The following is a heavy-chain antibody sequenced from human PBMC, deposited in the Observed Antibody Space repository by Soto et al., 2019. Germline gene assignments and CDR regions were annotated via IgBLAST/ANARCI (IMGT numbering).Heavy chain of an antibody. Sequence: PGGSLRVSCAASGFTFSSYAMSWGRQAPWKGLEWVSAISGSGGSTYYADSVKGRFTISRDNSKNTLYLQMNSLRAEDTAVYYCAKVRENLREQWLVSYYFDYWGQGTLVTVSS. V-gene: IGHV3-23*01. J-gene: IGHJ4*02. CDR2: ISGSGGST. D-gene: IGHD6-19*01. CDR1: GFTFSSYA. CDR3: AKVRENLREQWLVSYYFDY.